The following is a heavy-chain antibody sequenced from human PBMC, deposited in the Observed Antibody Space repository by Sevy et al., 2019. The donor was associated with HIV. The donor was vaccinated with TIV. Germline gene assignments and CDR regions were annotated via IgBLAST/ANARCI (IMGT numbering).Heavy chain of an antibody. D-gene: IGHD6-13*01. J-gene: IGHJ4*02. CDR3: ARVRVVAADYYFDY. V-gene: IGHV3-11*06. CDR1: GFSFSDYY. CDR2: ISSGSRYT. Sequence: GGSLRLSCAASGFSFSDYYMTWIRQAPGKGLEWVSYISSGSRYTNNADSVKGRFAISRDNAENSLYLQMSSLRAEDTAVYYCARVRVVAADYYFDYWGQGTLVTVSS.